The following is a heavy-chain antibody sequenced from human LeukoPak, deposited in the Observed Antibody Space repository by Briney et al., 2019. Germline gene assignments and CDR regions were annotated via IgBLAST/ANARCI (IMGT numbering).Heavy chain of an antibody. J-gene: IGHJ4*02. CDR3: ASSRGDITNYFDY. V-gene: IGHV3-21*01. Sequence: GGSLRLSCVASGFTFSSYSMNWVRQAPGKGREWVSSISSSSSYIYYADSVKGRFTISRDNAKNSLYLQMNSLRAEDTAVYYCASSRGDITNYFDYWGQGTLVTLCS. D-gene: IGHD3-10*01. CDR1: GFTFSSYS. CDR2: ISSSSSYI.